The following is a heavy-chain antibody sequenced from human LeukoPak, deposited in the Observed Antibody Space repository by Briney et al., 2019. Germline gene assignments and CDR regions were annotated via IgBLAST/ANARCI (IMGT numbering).Heavy chain of an antibody. CDR2: IRIDGSNK. J-gene: IGHJ4*02. V-gene: IGHV3-30*02. Sequence: PGGSLRLSCAASGFTFSSYGMHWVRQAPGKGQGRVAFIRIDGSNKYYADSVNGRFTIYRDNSKNTLYLQRNSPGAEDTGVYYCAKGTATVTDYWGQGTLVTVSS. CDR3: AKGTATVTDY. CDR1: GFTFSSYG. D-gene: IGHD4-11*01.